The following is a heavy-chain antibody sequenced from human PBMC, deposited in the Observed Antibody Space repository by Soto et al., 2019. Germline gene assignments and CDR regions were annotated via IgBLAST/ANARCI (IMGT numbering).Heavy chain of an antibody. V-gene: IGHV3-30*18. D-gene: IGHD2-2*01. Sequence: GGSLRLSCAASGFTFSSYGMHWVRQAPGKGLEWVAVISYDGSNKYYADSVKGRFTISRDNSKNTLYLQMNSLRAEDTAVYYCAKDRYCSSTSCYETHYYYGMDVWGQGTTVNVSS. CDR3: AKDRYCSSTSCYETHYYYGMDV. CDR2: ISYDGSNK. CDR1: GFTFSSYG. J-gene: IGHJ6*02.